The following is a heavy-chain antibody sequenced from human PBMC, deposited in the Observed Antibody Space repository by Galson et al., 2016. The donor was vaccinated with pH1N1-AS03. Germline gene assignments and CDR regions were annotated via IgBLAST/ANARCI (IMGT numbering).Heavy chain of an antibody. CDR2: MNPGSGGA. D-gene: IGHD6-19*01. V-gene: IGHV1-8*02. CDR1: GYTFTNYD. J-gene: IGHJ5*02. Sequence: SVKVSCKASGYTFTNYDINWVRQATGQGFEWVGWMNPGSGGAGYAQKFQGRVAMTRNTAITTAYMELSGLTPEDTATYYCATSGRKNMNYFDNSGSWGQGTLASVSS. CDR3: ATSGRKNMNYFDNSGS.